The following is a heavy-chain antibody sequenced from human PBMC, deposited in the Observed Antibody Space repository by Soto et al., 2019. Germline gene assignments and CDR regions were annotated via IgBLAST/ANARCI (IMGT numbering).Heavy chain of an antibody. D-gene: IGHD6-6*01. CDR1: GFTFSDYY. J-gene: IGHJ4*02. CDR3: ARDRLDEEYSSSPFDY. Sequence: GGSLRLSCAASGFTFSDYYMSWIRQAPGKGLEWVSYISSSSSYTNYADSVKGRFTISRDNAKNSLYLQMNSLRAEDTAVYYCARDRLDEEYSSSPFDYWGQGTLVTVSS. CDR2: ISSSSSYT. V-gene: IGHV3-11*06.